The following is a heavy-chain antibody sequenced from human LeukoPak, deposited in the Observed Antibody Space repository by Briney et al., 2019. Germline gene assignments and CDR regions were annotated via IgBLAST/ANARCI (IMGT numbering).Heavy chain of an antibody. CDR1: GFTFSNAW. J-gene: IGHJ3*02. CDR3: TTDLTMGGRGHAFDI. V-gene: IGHV3-15*01. Sequence: GGSLRLSCAASGFTFSNAWMSWVSQAPGKRLEWVGRIKSKTDGGTTDYAAPVKGRFTISRDDSKNTLYLQMNSLKTEDTAVYYCTTDLTMGGRGHAFDIWGQGTMFTVSS. D-gene: IGHD1-14*01. CDR2: IKSKTDGGTT.